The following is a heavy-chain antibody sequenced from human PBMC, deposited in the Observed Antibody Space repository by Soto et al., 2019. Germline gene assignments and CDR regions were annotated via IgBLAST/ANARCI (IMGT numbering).Heavy chain of an antibody. J-gene: IGHJ4*02. Sequence: ASVKVSCKASGYTFTSYAMNWVRQAPGQGLEWMGWISTNTGNPTYAQGFTGRFVFSLDTSVSTAYLQICSLKAEDTAVYYCARTGYSYGYGGKYYFDYWGQGTLVTVSS. CDR3: ARTGYSYGYGGKYYFDY. D-gene: IGHD5-18*01. CDR2: ISTNTGNP. V-gene: IGHV7-4-1*01. CDR1: GYTFTSYA.